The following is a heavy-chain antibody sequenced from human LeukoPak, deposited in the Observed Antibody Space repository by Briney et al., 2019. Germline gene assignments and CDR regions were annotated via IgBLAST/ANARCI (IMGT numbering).Heavy chain of an antibody. D-gene: IGHD2-2*01. J-gene: IGHJ4*02. CDR1: GGSFSGYY. CDR2: INHSGST. Sequence: PSETLSLTCAVYGGSFSGYYWSWIRQPPGKGLEWIGEINHSGSTNYNPSLKSRVTISVDTSKSQFSLELSSVTAADTAVYYCARGQGYCSSTSCSDYWGQGTLVTVSS. CDR3: ARGQGYCSSTSCSDY. V-gene: IGHV4-34*01.